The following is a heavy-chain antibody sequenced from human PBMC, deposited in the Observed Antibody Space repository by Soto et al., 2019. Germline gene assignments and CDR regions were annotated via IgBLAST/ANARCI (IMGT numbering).Heavy chain of an antibody. V-gene: IGHV1-69*11. D-gene: IGHD3-16*02. CDR3: ARWPQPRYTADPYAVDV. J-gene: IGHJ6*02. CDR2: IVPSLDTT. Sequence: SVKVSCKASGGTFSSSGFSWVRRAPGQGLEWMGMIVPSLDTTNYAQKFQARVTITADEVTSTAYMELRSLRSEDTAVYYCARWPQPRYTADPYAVDVWGQGTRVTVSS. CDR1: GGTFSSSG.